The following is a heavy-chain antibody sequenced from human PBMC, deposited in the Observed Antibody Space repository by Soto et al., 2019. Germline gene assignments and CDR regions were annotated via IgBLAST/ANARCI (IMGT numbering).Heavy chain of an antibody. J-gene: IGHJ4*02. CDR3: AIDRAGYYSHFVY. V-gene: IGHV1-69*01. D-gene: IGHD3-22*01. CDR2: IMPFFGSG. Sequence: QVYLVQSGAEVKKPGSSVKVSCKALRGTFTNYAFSWVRQAPGPGLEWMGGIMPFFGSGNYAQKFQGRINITADESTSSVYLEMTSLRSEDTAVYYCAIDRAGYYSHFVYWGQGTLVTVSS. CDR1: RGTFTNYA.